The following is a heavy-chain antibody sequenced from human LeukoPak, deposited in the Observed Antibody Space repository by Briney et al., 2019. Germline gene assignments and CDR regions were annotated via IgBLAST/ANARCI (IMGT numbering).Heavy chain of an antibody. CDR3: ARSSYSSSSSV. V-gene: IGHV3-7*03. Sequence: GGSLRLSCAVSGFTFSGFWMRWSRQAPGKGLEWVASINSDGSEGYYADVVKGRFTISRDNAKNSLYLQINSLRAEDTAVYYCARSSYSSSSSVWGQGTMVTVSS. D-gene: IGHD6-6*01. CDR2: INSDGSEG. J-gene: IGHJ3*01. CDR1: GFTFSGFW.